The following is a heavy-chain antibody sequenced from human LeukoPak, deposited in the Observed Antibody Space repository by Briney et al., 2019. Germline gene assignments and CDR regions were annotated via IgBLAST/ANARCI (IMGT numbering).Heavy chain of an antibody. V-gene: IGHV1-46*01. CDR2: TNPSGGST. D-gene: IGHD3-22*01. CDR1: GYTFTSYY. J-gene: IGHJ6*02. CDR3: ARDGGYYSPYYYYYGMDV. Sequence: GASVKVSCKASGYTFTSYYMHWVRQAPGQGLEWMGITNPSGGSTSYAQKFQGRVTMTRDTSTSTVYMELSSLRSEDTAVYYCARDGGYYSPYYYYYGMDVWGQGTTVTVSS.